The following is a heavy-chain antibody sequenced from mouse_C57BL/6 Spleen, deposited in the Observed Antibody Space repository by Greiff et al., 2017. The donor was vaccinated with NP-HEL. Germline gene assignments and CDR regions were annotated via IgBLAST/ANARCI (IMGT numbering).Heavy chain of an antibody. CDR3: ARAFYYYGSSPYYYAMDY. CDR2: ISYDGSN. Sequence: EVQLQESGPGLVKPSQSLSLTCSVTGYSITSGYYWNWIRQFPGNKLEWMGYISYDGSNNYNPSLKNRISITRDTSKNQFFLKLNSVTTEDTATYYCARAFYYYGSSPYYYAMDYWGQGTSVTVSS. D-gene: IGHD1-1*01. CDR1: GYSITSGYY. J-gene: IGHJ4*01. V-gene: IGHV3-6*01.